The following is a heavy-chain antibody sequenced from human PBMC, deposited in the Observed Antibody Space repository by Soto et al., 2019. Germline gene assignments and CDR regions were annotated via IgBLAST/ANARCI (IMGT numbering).Heavy chain of an antibody. Sequence: PSETLSLTCTVSGGSISSYYWSWIRQPPGKGLEWIGYIFHSGNTYYNPSLKSRVTISIDRSKNQFSLKLSSVTAADTAVYYCARVPDYWGQGILVTVSS. CDR3: ARVPDY. V-gene: IGHV4-59*12. J-gene: IGHJ4*02. CDR2: IFHSGNT. D-gene: IGHD2-2*01. CDR1: GGSISSYY.